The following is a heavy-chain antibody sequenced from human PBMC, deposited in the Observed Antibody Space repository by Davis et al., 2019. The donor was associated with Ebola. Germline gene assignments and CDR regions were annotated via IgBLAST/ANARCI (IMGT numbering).Heavy chain of an antibody. CDR2: VKTDGSST. V-gene: IGHV3-74*03. Sequence: PGGSLRLSCAASGFTFSTYWMNWVRQVPGKGLVWVSRVKTDGSSTTYADSVKGRFTISRDNAKNTVYLQMNSLRAEDTAFYYCVRDIGADTGGYWGQGTLVTVSS. J-gene: IGHJ4*02. D-gene: IGHD5-18*01. CDR1: GFTFSTYW. CDR3: VRDIGADTGGY.